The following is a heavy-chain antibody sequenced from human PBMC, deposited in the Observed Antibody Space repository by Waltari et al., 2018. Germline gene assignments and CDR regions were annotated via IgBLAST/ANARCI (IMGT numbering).Heavy chain of an antibody. Sequence: EVQLLESGGGLVQPGGSLRLSCAASGFTFSSYAMSWVCQAPGKGLEWVSAISGSGGSTYYADSVKGRFTISRDNSKNTLYLQMNSLRAEDTAVYYCAKDKWELLGAFDIWGQGTMVTVSS. CDR1: GFTFSSYA. V-gene: IGHV3-23*01. J-gene: IGHJ3*02. D-gene: IGHD1-26*01. CDR3: AKDKWELLGAFDI. CDR2: ISGSGGST.